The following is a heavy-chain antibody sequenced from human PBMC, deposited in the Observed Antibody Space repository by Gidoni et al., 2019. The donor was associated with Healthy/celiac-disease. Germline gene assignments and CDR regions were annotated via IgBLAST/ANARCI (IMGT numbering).Heavy chain of an antibody. CDR2: IYYSGST. D-gene: IGHD2-2*03. CDR1: GGYISSGHYY. Sequence: QVQLQESGPGLVKPSQTLSRTCTVSGGYISSGHYYWSWIRQPPGKGLEWIGYIYYSGSTYYNPSLKSRVTISVDTSKNQFSLKLSSVTAADTAVYYCARVLDIVVVPAGGLGWFDPWGQGTLVTVSS. CDR3: ARVLDIVVVPAGGLGWFDP. J-gene: IGHJ5*02. V-gene: IGHV4-30-4*01.